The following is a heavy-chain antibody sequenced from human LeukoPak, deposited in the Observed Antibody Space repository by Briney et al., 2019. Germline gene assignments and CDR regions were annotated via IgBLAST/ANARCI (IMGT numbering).Heavy chain of an antibody. Sequence: PSETLSLTCAVYGGSFSGYYWSWIRQPPGKGLEWIGEINHSGSTNYNPSLKSRVTISVDTSKNQFSLKLSSVTAADTAVYYCARGLGGYYSGGSCRPHNWFDPWGQGTLVTVSS. V-gene: IGHV4-34*01. CDR2: INHSGST. D-gene: IGHD2-15*01. J-gene: IGHJ5*02. CDR1: GGSFSGYY. CDR3: ARGLGGYYSGGSCRPHNWFDP.